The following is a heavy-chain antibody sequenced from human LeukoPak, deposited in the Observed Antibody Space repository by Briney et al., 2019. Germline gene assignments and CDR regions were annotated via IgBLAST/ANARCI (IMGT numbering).Heavy chain of an antibody. Sequence: ASVKISCKVSGYTFTDYYMHWVQQAPGKGLEWMGLVDSEDGETIYAEKFQGGVTITADTSTDTAYMELSSLRSEDTAVYCCATGDYYDSSGYSSDLDYWGQGTLVTVSS. CDR2: VDSEDGET. J-gene: IGHJ4*02. CDR1: GYTFTDYY. V-gene: IGHV1-69-2*01. D-gene: IGHD3-22*01. CDR3: ATGDYYDSSGYSSDLDY.